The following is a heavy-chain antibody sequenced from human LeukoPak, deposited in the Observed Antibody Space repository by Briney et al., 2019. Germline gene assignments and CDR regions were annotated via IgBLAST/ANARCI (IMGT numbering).Heavy chain of an antibody. Sequence: GGSLRLSCAASGFTFSSYGMHWVRQAPGKGLEWVAFIRYDGSNKYYADSVKGRFTISRDNSKNTLYLQMNSLRAEDTAVYYCARDSYYDSSGRPLDYWGQGTLVTVSS. CDR2: IRYDGSNK. V-gene: IGHV3-30*02. J-gene: IGHJ4*02. CDR1: GFTFSSYG. D-gene: IGHD3-22*01. CDR3: ARDSYYDSSGRPLDY.